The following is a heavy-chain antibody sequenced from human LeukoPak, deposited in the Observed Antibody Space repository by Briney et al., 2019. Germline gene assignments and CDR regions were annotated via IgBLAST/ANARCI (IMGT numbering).Heavy chain of an antibody. CDR2: IFYSGGS. V-gene: IGHV4-59*08. Sequence: PSETLSLTCTVPGGSISSYYWTWIRQPPGKGLEWIGYIFYSGGSNYNPSLKSRVTISVDTSKNHFSLKLSSVTAADTAVYYCARLGSTFDIWGQGTMVTVSS. CDR1: GGSISSYY. D-gene: IGHD4-11*01. J-gene: IGHJ3*02. CDR3: ARLGSTFDI.